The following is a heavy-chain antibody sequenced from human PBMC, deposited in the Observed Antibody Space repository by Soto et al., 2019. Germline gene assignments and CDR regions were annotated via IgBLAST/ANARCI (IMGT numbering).Heavy chain of an antibody. CDR2: IYYSGST. J-gene: IGHJ4*02. Sequence: SETLSLTCTVSGGSVSSGSYYWSWIRQPPGKGLEWIGYIYYSGSTNYNPSLKSRVAISVDTSKNQFSLKLSSVTAADTAVYYCARRGVLTGYYLFDYWGQGTLVTVSS. CDR1: GGSVSSGSYY. V-gene: IGHV4-61*01. CDR3: ARRGVLTGYYLFDY. D-gene: IGHD3-9*01.